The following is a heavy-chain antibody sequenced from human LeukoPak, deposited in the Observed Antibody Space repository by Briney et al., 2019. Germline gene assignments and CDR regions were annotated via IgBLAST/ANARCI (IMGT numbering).Heavy chain of an antibody. J-gene: IGHJ5*02. CDR2: IYYSGSA. CDR1: GDSLSSYY. D-gene: IGHD3-16*01. V-gene: IGHV4-59*01. Sequence: SETLSLTCTVSGDSLSSYYWSWIRQAPGKGLEWIGYIYYSGSANYNPSLRSRVTMSVDTSKNQFSLKVNSVTAADTAVYYCESTWGSFPWFDPWGQGTLVIVSS. CDR3: ESTWGSFPWFDP.